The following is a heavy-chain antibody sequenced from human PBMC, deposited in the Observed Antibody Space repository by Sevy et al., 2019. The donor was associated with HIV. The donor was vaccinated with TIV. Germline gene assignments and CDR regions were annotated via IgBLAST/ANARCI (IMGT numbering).Heavy chain of an antibody. Sequence: GGSQRLSCVASGFTFSDSWMTWVRQAPGKGLERIAFINEDGSRLGYVDSVRGRFTISRENTKNSLYLQMNSLRAEDTAVYFCARDRACSALDYWGQGTLVTVSS. CDR3: ARDRACSALDY. V-gene: IGHV3-7*01. J-gene: IGHJ4*02. CDR2: INEDGSRL. D-gene: IGHD6-25*01. CDR1: GFTFSDSW.